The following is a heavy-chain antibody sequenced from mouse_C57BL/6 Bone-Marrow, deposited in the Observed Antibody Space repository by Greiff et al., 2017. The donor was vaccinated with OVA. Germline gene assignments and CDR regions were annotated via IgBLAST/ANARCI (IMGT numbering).Heavy chain of an antibody. D-gene: IGHD4-1*01. V-gene: IGHV2-9-1*01. CDR3: ARKGTGTMDWYFEV. Sequence: VMLVESGPGLVAPSQSLSITCTVSGFSLTSYAISWVRQPPGKGLEWLGVIWTGGGTNYNSALKSRLSISKDNSKSQVFLKMNSLQTDDTARDYCARKGTGTMDWYFEVWGTGTTVTVAS. CDR1: GFSLTSYA. J-gene: IGHJ1*03. CDR2: IWTGGGT.